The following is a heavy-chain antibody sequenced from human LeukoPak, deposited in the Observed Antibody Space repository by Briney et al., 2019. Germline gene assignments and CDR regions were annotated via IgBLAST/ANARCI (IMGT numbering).Heavy chain of an antibody. CDR1: GYTFTSYG. V-gene: IGHV1-18*01. CDR2: ISAYNGNT. Sequence: ASVKVSCKASGYTFTSYGFGWVRQAPGQGLEWMGWISAYNGNTNYAQKLQGRVTLTTDTSTSTAYMELRSLRSDDTAVYYCARLRYYDILTGRTYGMDVWGQGTTVTVSS. D-gene: IGHD3-9*01. J-gene: IGHJ6*02. CDR3: ARLRYYDILTGRTYGMDV.